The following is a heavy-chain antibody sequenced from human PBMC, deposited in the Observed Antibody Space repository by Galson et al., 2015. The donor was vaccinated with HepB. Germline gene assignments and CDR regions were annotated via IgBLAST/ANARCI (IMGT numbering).Heavy chain of an antibody. J-gene: IGHJ4*02. CDR1: GDSVSSNSAA. CDR2: TYYRSKWYN. CDR3: AREVNYYDSSGPFDY. D-gene: IGHD3-22*01. Sequence: CAISGDSVSSNSAAWNWIRQSPSRGLEWPGRTYYRSKWYNDYAVSVKSRITINPDTSKNQFSLQLNSVTPEDTAVYYCAREVNYYDSSGPFDYWGQGTLVTVSS. V-gene: IGHV6-1*01.